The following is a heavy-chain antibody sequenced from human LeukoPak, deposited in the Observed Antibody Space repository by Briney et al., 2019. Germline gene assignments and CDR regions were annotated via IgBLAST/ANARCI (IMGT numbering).Heavy chain of an antibody. CDR2: ISSSSSYI. Sequence: GGSLRLSCAASGFTFSSYSMNWVRQAPGKGLEWVSSISSSSSYIYYADSVKGRFTISRDNAKNSLYLQMNSLRAEDTAVYYCARGLAYGDYRRSLAGAFDIWGQGTMVTVSS. CDR1: GFTFSSYS. D-gene: IGHD4-17*01. V-gene: IGHV3-21*01. CDR3: ARGLAYGDYRRSLAGAFDI. J-gene: IGHJ3*02.